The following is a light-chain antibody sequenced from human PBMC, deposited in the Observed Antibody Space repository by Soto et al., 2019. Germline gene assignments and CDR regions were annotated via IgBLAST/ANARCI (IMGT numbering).Light chain of an antibody. V-gene: IGLV2-14*01. CDR3: SSYTGSSTFV. CDR1: SSDVGGYDY. J-gene: IGLJ1*01. CDR2: DVN. Sequence: SALTQPASVSGSPGQSITISCTGTSSDVGGYDYVSWYQQLPGKAPRLLIYDVNNRPSGVSHRFSGSKSGNTASLTSAGLQAEDEADYYCSSYTGSSTFVFGTGTKLTVL.